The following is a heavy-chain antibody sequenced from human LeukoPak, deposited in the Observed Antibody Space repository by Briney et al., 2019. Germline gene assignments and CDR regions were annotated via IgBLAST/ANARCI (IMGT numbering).Heavy chain of an antibody. D-gene: IGHD5-24*01. CDR1: GFTFGTYA. Sequence: GGSLRLSCAASGFTFGTYAMTWVRQAPGKGLEWVSGISGSGGSTYYAASVKGRLTISRDNSKNTLHLHMNSLRAEDTAVYYCAKEMAATNAFDYWGQGTLVTVSS. CDR2: ISGSGGST. J-gene: IGHJ4*02. CDR3: AKEMAATNAFDY. V-gene: IGHV3-23*01.